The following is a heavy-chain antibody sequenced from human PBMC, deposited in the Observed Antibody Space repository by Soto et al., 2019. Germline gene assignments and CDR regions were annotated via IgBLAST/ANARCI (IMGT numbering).Heavy chain of an antibody. CDR2: IYYSGST. CDR1: GGSISSSCYY. D-gene: IGHD3-10*01. J-gene: IGHJ4*02. CDR3: ARLTMVRGVLPNYFDY. Sequence: SETLSLTCTVSGGSISSSCYYWGWIRQPPGKGLEWIGSIYYSGSTYYNPSLKSRVNISVDTSKNQFSLKLSSVTAADTAVYYCARLTMVRGVLPNYFDYWGQGTLVTVSS. V-gene: IGHV4-39*01.